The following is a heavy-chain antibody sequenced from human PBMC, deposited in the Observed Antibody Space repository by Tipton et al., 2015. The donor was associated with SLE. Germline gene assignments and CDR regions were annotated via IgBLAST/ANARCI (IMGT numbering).Heavy chain of an antibody. CDR1: GFTFNTHG. V-gene: IGHV3-23*01. J-gene: IGHJ4*02. CDR2: INGGGGNT. Sequence: SLRLSCAASGFTFNTHGMSWLRQAPGKGLEWVSTINGGGGNTFYADSVKGHFTISRDNSKNTLYLQMSSLRAEDTAVYYCAKEGRDFLASVTSRPSGDEKAHWGQGTLVTVSS. D-gene: IGHD2-21*01. CDR3: AKEGRDFLASVTSRPSGDEKAH.